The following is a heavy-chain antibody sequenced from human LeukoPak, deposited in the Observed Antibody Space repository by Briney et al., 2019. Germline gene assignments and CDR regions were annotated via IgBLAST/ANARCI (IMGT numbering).Heavy chain of an antibody. D-gene: IGHD1-26*01. CDR3: GRVDSGSYTAFDY. J-gene: IGHJ4*02. V-gene: IGHV1-2*02. CDR1: GYTFTGHY. CDR2: INPKSGGT. Sequence: ASVKVSCKASGYTFTGHYMHWVRQAPGQGFEWMGWINPKSGGTNYAQKFQGRVTMTRDTSISTAYVELSRLRTDDTAVYYCGRVDSGSYTAFDYWGQGTLLTVSS.